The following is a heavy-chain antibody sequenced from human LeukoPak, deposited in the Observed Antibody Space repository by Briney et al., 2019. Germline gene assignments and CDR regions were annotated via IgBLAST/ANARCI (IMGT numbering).Heavy chain of an antibody. V-gene: IGHV1-46*01. CDR3: ATDIVVVPAATHDVDAFDI. CDR2: INPSGCST. J-gene: IGHJ3*02. Sequence: ASVKVSCKASGYTFTSYYMHWVRQAPGQGLEWMGIINPSGCSTSYAQKFQGRVTMTRDTSTSTVYMELSSLRSGDTAVYYCATDIVVVPAATHDVDAFDIWGQGTKVTVSS. D-gene: IGHD2-2*01. CDR1: GYTFTSYY.